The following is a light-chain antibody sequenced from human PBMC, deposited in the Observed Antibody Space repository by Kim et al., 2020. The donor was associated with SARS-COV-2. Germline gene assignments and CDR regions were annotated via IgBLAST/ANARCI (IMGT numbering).Light chain of an antibody. CDR2: GAS. J-gene: IGKJ2*01. CDR1: QSVSNS. V-gene: IGKV3-15*01. Sequence: SVSLGESATLSCTASQSVSNSVAWYQQRPGQAPRLLIFGASTRATGIPARFSGGGSGTEFTLTITSLQSEDFAVYFCQQSNNWPYTFGQGTKLEI. CDR3: QQSNNWPYT.